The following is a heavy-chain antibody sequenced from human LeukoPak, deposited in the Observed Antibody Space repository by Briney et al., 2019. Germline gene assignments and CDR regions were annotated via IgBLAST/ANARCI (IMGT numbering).Heavy chain of an antibody. Sequence: GGSLRLSCAASGFIFSDYYMTWIRQAPGKGLEWVSSISGNDGSTYNADSVKGRFTISRDNSKNTLYLQMNSLRADDTAVYYCAKHSGSSGWYNDYWGQGTLVTVSS. CDR2: ISGNDGST. D-gene: IGHD6-19*01. CDR3: AKHSGSSGWYNDY. V-gene: IGHV3-23*01. J-gene: IGHJ4*02. CDR1: GFIFSDYY.